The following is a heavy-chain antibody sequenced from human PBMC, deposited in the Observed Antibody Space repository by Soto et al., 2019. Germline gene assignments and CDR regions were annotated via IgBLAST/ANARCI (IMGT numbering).Heavy chain of an antibody. V-gene: IGHV3-23*01. CDR2: ISGSGGST. Sequence: GGSLRLSCAASGFTFSSYAMSWVRQAPGKGLEWVSAISGSGGSTYYADSVKGRFTISRDNSKNTLYLQMNSLRAEDTAVYYCANELRDSGEGSGLDYYYDMDDWGKGTTVSVPS. CDR1: GFTFSSYA. CDR3: ANELRDSGEGSGLDYYYDMDD. J-gene: IGHJ6*03. D-gene: IGHD3-10*01.